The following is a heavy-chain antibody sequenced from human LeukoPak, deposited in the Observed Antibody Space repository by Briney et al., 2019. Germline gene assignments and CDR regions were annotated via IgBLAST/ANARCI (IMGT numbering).Heavy chain of an antibody. J-gene: IGHJ5*02. CDR3: ARDMVGTSSNWFDP. CDR1: GFTFDDYG. D-gene: IGHD1-26*01. Sequence: GGSLRLSCAASGFTFDDYGMSWVRHAAGKGLEWVSGITWNGGSTGYADSVKGRFTTSRDNAKNSLYLQMNSLRAEDTALYLCARDMVGTSSNWFDPWGQGTLVTVSS. V-gene: IGHV3-20*01. CDR2: ITWNGGST.